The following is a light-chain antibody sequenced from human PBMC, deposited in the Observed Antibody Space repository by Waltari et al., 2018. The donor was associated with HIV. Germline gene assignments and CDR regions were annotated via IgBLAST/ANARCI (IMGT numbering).Light chain of an antibody. CDR2: GAS. CDR1: QTVSSS. V-gene: IGKV3-15*01. J-gene: IGKJ4*01. CDR3: QQYNDWPLT. Sequence: EIVMTPSPATLSVSPGERATLPCRASQTVSSSLTWYQQKPGQAPRLLIYGASTRATGIAARFSGSGSGTECAHTISSLQSEDFAVYYCQQYNDWPLTFGGGTRVEIK.